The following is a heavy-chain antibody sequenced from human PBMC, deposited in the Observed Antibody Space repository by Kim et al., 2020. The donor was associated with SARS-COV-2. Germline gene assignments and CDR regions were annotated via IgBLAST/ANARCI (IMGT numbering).Heavy chain of an antibody. D-gene: IGHD2-15*01. Sequence: GGSLRLSCAASGFTVSSNYMSWVRQAPGKGLEWVSVIYSGGSTYYADSVKGRFTISRDNSKNTLYLQMNSLRAEDTAVYYCARDSKPYCSGGSCHRYYYMDVWGKGPTVTVSS. J-gene: IGHJ6*03. CDR3: ARDSKPYCSGGSCHRYYYMDV. V-gene: IGHV3-66*01. CDR1: GFTVSSNY. CDR2: IYSGGST.